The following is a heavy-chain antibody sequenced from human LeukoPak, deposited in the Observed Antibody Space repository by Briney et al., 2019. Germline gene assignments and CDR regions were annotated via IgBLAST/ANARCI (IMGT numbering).Heavy chain of an antibody. J-gene: IGHJ5*02. CDR1: GFTFSSYA. D-gene: IGHD5-12*01. Sequence: GGSLRLSCAASGFTFSSYAMHWVRQAPGKGLEWVAVISYDGSNKYYADSVKGRFTISRDNSKNTLYLQMNSLRAEDTAVYYCARYSSGYVRPEGWFDPWGQGTLVTVSS. CDR3: ARYSSGYVRPEGWFDP. V-gene: IGHV3-30-3*01. CDR2: ISYDGSNK.